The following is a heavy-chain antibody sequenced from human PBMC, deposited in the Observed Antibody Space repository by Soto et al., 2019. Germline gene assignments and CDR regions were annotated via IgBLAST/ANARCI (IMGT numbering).Heavy chain of an antibody. V-gene: IGHV4-34*01. Sequence: QVQLQQWGAGLLKPSETLSLTCAVYGGSFSGYYWSWIRQPPGKGLEWIGEINHSGSTNYNPSLKSRVTISVAMSKNQFSLKLSSVTAADTAVYYCARERFFGVVGCSSTSCLGRRYPARFDYWGQGTLVTVSS. CDR3: ARERFFGVVGCSSTSCLGRRYPARFDY. CDR1: GGSFSGYY. D-gene: IGHD2-2*01. J-gene: IGHJ4*02. CDR2: INHSGST.